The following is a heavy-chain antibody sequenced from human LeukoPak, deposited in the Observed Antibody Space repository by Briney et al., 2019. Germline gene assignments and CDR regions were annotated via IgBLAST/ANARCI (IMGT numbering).Heavy chain of an antibody. Sequence: GRSLRLSCAASGFTFDELALHWVRQAPGKGLEWVSGISWNSGTIDYADSVKGRFTISRDSAQKSLFLQMNSLRPEDTAFYYCAKENRGLDFWSGFAWGQGTLVTVSS. CDR2: ISWNSGTI. D-gene: IGHD3-3*01. J-gene: IGHJ5*02. CDR3: AKENRGLDFWSGFA. V-gene: IGHV3-9*01. CDR1: GFTFDELA.